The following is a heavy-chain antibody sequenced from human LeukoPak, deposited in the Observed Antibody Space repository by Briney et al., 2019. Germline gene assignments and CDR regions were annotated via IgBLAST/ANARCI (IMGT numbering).Heavy chain of an antibody. D-gene: IGHD3-16*01. V-gene: IGHV3-74*01. CDR2: IHLDGRTT. Sequence: GGSLRLSCAASGFTFSSYWMHWVRQRPGKGLVWVSRIHLDGRTTNYADSVKGRFTISRDNAENTLSLEMNSLRPEDTAVYYCARGGSPSDYWGQGTLVSVSS. CDR3: ARGGSPSDY. J-gene: IGHJ4*02. CDR1: GFTFSSYW.